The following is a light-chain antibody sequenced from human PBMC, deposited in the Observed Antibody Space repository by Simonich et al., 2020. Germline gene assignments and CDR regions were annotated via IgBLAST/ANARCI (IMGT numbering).Light chain of an antibody. CDR2: GAS. V-gene: IGKV3-15*01. Sequence: EIVMTQSPATLSVSPGERATLSCRASQSVSSNLAWYQQKPGQAPRLLIYGASTRATGIPARFSGSGSGTYFTLTISSLQAEDVAVYYCQQYYSTPLTFGQGTKVEIK. CDR3: QQYYSTPLT. J-gene: IGKJ1*01. CDR1: QSVSSN.